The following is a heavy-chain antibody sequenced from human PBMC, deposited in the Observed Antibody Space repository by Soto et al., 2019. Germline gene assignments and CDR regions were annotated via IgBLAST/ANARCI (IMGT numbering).Heavy chain of an antibody. CDR2: INPNSGGT. V-gene: IGHV1-2*02. D-gene: IGHD6-19*01. Sequence: ASVKVSCKASGYTFTGDYMHWVRQAPGQGLEWMGWINPNSGGTNYAQKFQGRVTMTRDTSISTAYMELSRLRSDDTAVYYCARGGKRMAGLDYWGQRTLVTVYS. J-gene: IGHJ4*02. CDR1: GYTFTGDY. CDR3: ARGGKRMAGLDY.